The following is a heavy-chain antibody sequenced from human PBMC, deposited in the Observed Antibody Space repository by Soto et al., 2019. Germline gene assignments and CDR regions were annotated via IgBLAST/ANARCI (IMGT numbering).Heavy chain of an antibody. V-gene: IGHV2-26*04. Sequence: QVTVKESGPVLVKPTETLTLTCTVSGFSLSNAGLGVSWIRQPPGKALEWLAHIFSNDEKSYSTSLKSRLTIPKDTTKSQVVLTMTHMYPVDTATYYCASTYSTSWYRFDPLGKGTLVTVSS. CDR2: IFSNDEK. J-gene: IGHJ5*02. CDR1: GFSLSNAGLG. D-gene: IGHD6-13*01. CDR3: ASTYSTSWYRFDP.